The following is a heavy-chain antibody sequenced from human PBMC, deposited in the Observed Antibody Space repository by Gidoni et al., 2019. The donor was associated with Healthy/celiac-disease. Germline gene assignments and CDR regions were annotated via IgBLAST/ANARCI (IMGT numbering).Heavy chain of an antibody. CDR3: ARGLHRGGYNVSLVVDV. J-gene: IGHJ6*02. Sequence: QVQLVQSGAEVKKPGASVKVSCQASGYTFTSYGISWVRQAPGQGLEWMGWISAYNGNTNYAQKLQGRVTMTTDTSTSTAYMELRSLRSDDTAVYYCARGLHRGGYNVSLVVDVWGQGTTVTVSS. V-gene: IGHV1-18*04. D-gene: IGHD3-10*01. CDR2: ISAYNGNT. CDR1: GYTFTSYG.